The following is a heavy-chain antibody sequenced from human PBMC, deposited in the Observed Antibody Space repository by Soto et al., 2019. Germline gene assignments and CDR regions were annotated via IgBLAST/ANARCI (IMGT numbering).Heavy chain of an antibody. V-gene: IGHV4-59*01. CDR1: GGSISSDY. D-gene: IGHD2-15*01. CDR3: ARGRADCSGGSCYSGGLGY. CDR2: IYYSGST. Sequence: QVQLQESGPGLVKPSETLSLTCTVSGGSISSDYWSWIRQPPGKGLGWIGYIYYSGSTNYNPSLKSRVTISVDTSKNQFSLKLSSVTAADTAVYYCARGRADCSGGSCYSGGLGYWGQGTLVTVSS. J-gene: IGHJ4*02.